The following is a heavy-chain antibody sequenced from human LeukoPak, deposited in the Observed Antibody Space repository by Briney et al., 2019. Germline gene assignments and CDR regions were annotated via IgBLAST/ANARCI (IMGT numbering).Heavy chain of an antibody. V-gene: IGHV3-7*01. CDR2: IKQDGSEK. J-gene: IGHJ4*02. Sequence: GGSLRLSCAASGFTFSSYWMSWVRQAPGKGLEWVANIKQDGSEKYCVDSVKGRFTISRDNAKNSLYLQMNSLRAEDTAVYYCARGNYYDSSGYYYYWGQGTLVTVSS. D-gene: IGHD3-22*01. CDR3: ARGNYYDSSGYYYY. CDR1: GFTFSSYW.